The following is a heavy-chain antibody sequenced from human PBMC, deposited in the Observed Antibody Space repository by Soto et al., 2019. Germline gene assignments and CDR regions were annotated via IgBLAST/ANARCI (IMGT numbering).Heavy chain of an antibody. J-gene: IGHJ4*02. V-gene: IGHV1-69*01. CDR3: ARDLEFRDGNISHLDY. CDR1: GGTFSSHV. Sequence: QVQLVQSGAEVKKPGSSVKVSCKASGGTFSSHVFNWVRQAPGQGLEGMGGIMPIIGTANYAQKFQGRVTVTADESTSTAYMELSSLRSDVTAVYYCARDLEFRDGNISHLDYWGQGTLVTVSS. D-gene: IGHD3-10*01. CDR2: IMPIIGTA.